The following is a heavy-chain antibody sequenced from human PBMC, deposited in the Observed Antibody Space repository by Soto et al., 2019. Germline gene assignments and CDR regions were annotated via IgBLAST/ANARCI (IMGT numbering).Heavy chain of an antibody. CDR2: ISSSSSYI. CDR1: GFTFSSYS. CDR3: ARGEITCSGGSCSRGYAFDI. D-gene: IGHD2-15*01. V-gene: IGHV3-21*01. J-gene: IGHJ3*02. Sequence: EVQLVESGGGLVKPGGSLRLSCAASGFTFSSYSMNWVRQAPGKGLEWVSSISSSSSYIYYADSVKGRLTISRDNAKNSLYLQMNSLRAEDTAVYYCARGEITCSGGSCSRGYAFDIWGQGTMVTVSS.